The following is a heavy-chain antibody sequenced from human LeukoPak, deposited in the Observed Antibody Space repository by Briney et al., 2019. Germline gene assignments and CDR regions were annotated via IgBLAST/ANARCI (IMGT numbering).Heavy chain of an antibody. CDR3: ARVIAAA. D-gene: IGHD6-13*01. V-gene: IGHV3-30-3*01. CDR2: ISYDGSNK. CDR1: GFTFSSYA. Sequence: PGGSLRLSCAASGFTFSSYAMHWVRQAPGKGLEWVAVISYDGSNKYYADSVKGRFTISRDNSKSTLYLQMNSLRAEDTAVYYCARVIAAAWGQGTLVTVSS. J-gene: IGHJ5*02.